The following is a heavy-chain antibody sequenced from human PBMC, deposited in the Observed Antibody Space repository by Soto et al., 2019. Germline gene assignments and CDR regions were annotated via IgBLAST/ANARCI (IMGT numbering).Heavy chain of an antibody. CDR3: GRSAMAYRDYDY. CDR2: IYYSGST. CDR1: GGSISSYY. Sequence: SETLSLTCTVSGGSISSYYWSWIRQPPGKGLEWIGYIYYSGSTNYNPSLKSRVTISVDTSKNQFSLKLSSVTAADTAVYYCGRSAMAYRDYDYWGQGTLVTVSS. V-gene: IGHV4-59*01. J-gene: IGHJ4*02. D-gene: IGHD5-18*01.